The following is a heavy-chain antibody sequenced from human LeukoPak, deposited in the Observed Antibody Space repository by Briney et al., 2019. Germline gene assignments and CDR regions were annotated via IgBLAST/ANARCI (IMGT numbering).Heavy chain of an antibody. J-gene: IGHJ4*02. V-gene: IGHV4-34*01. Sequence: SETLSLTCAVYGGSFSGYYWSWIRQPPGKGLEWIGEINHSGSTNYNPSLKSRVTISVDTSKNQFSLKLSSVTAADTAVYYCARRETNGYCSGGSCYRPYYFDYWGQGTLVTVSS. D-gene: IGHD2-15*01. CDR2: INHSGST. CDR1: GGSFSGYY. CDR3: ARRETNGYCSGGSCYRPYYFDY.